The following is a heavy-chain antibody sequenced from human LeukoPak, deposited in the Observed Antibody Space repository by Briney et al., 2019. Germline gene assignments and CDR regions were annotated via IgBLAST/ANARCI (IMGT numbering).Heavy chain of an antibody. D-gene: IGHD3-10*01. CDR3: AKDTNYYGSGSPLFDP. CDR1: VFTFVVNV. Sequence: GGSLRLSSAASVFTFVVNVLHSVRHAPGRGLGWGSHICRRSGSIGYADSVKGRFTISRDNAKNSLYLQMNSLRAEDTALYYCAKDTNYYGSGSPLFDPWGQGTLVTVSS. V-gene: IGHV3-9*01. CDR2: ICRRSGSI. J-gene: IGHJ5*02.